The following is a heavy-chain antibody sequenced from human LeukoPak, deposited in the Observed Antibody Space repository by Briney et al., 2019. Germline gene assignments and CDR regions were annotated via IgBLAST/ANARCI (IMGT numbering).Heavy chain of an antibody. CDR2: ISYDGSNK. V-gene: IGHV3-30*04. D-gene: IGHD2-15*01. CDR3: AKGTPREPYCSGGSCYSRSGYFDY. J-gene: IGHJ4*02. Sequence: GRSLRLSCAASGFTFSSYAIHWVRQAPGKGLEWVAVISYDGSNKYYADSVKGRFTISRDNSKNTLYLQMNSLRAEDTAVYYCAKGTPREPYCSGGSCYSRSGYFDYWGQGTLVTVSS. CDR1: GFTFSSYA.